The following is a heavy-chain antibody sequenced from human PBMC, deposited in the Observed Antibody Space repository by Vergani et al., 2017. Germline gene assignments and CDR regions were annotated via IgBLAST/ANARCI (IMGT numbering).Heavy chain of an antibody. D-gene: IGHD3-22*01. CDR3: ARPITMIVVAHSSPFDI. Sequence: QVQLQQWGAGLLKPSETLSLTCAVYGGSFSGYYWSWIRQPPGKGLEWIGEINHSGSTNYNPSLKSRVTISVATSKNQFSLKLSSVTAADTAVYYCARPITMIVVAHSSPFDIWGQGTMVTVSS. CDR2: INHSGST. V-gene: IGHV4-34*01. J-gene: IGHJ3*02. CDR1: GGSFSGYY.